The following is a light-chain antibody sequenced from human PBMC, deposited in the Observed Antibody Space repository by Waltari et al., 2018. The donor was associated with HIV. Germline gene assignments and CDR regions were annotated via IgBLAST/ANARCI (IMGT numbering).Light chain of an antibody. V-gene: IGKV3-20*01. CDR2: GSS. Sequence: DTVLTQSPGTLSLSPGERATPYCRASQNVYAYYFAWYQQKPGQAPRLLLAGSSDRAAGIPERFSGSGSGTDFALTISKLEPEDFSVYYCQQYGDSPAFGQGTKVEIK. CDR3: QQYGDSPA. CDR1: QNVYAYY. J-gene: IGKJ1*01.